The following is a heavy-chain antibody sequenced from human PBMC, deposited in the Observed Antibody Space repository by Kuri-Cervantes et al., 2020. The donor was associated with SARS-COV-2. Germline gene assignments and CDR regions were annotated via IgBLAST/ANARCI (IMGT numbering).Heavy chain of an antibody. V-gene: IGHV4-4*07. CDR3: ARDNPSASYYYYYGMDV. CDR1: GGSIFSYY. CDR2: IYSSGKT. D-gene: IGHD2-2*01. Sequence: ESLKISCTVSGGSIFSYYWSWIRQPAGKGLEWIGRIYSSGKTNYNPSLQSRVTISVDTSKNQFSLKLSSVTAADTAVYYCARDNPSASYYYYYGMDVWGQGTMVTVSS. J-gene: IGHJ6*02.